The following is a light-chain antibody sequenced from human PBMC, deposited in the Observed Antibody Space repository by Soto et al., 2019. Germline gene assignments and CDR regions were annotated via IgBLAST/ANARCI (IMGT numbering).Light chain of an antibody. V-gene: IGKV3-20*01. Sequence: EIVLTQSPATLSVSPGERVTLSCRASQSVGTNLAWYQQKPGQAPRLLILGASSRATGITDRFSGSGSGTDFTLTISRLEPEDFAVYYCQQYSRAPPTVGQGTKVEIK. CDR3: QQYSRAPPT. CDR2: GAS. CDR1: QSVGTN. J-gene: IGKJ1*01.